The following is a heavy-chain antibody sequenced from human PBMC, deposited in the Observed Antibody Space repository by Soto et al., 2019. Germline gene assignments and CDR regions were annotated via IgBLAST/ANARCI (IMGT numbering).Heavy chain of an antibody. J-gene: IGHJ4*02. CDR3: AKSLYGDFDY. D-gene: IGHD3-10*01. CDR1: GFTVSRYA. Sequence: GSLRLSCEASGFTVSRYAMSWVRQAPGKGLEWVSAISGSGGSTYYADSVKGRFTISRDNSKNTLYLQMNSLRAEDTAVYYCAKSLYGDFDYWGQGTLVTVSS. V-gene: IGHV3-23*01. CDR2: ISGSGGST.